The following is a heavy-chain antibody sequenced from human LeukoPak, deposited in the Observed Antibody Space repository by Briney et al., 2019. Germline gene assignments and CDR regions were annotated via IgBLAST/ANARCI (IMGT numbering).Heavy chain of an antibody. Sequence: SETLSLTCAVSGGSISSGNWWSWVRQPPGKGLEWIGEIYHSGSTNYNPSLKSRVTILVDNSKNQFSLKLSSVTAADTAVFYCAANSADYNTLGSSYKVWGQGTLVTVSS. D-gene: IGHD3-10*01. V-gene: IGHV4-4*02. CDR2: IYHSGST. CDR3: AANSADYNTLGSSYKV. J-gene: IGHJ4*02. CDR1: GGSISSGNW.